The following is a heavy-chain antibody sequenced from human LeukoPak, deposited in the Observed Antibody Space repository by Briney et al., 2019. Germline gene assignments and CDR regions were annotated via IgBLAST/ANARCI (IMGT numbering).Heavy chain of an antibody. Sequence: ASVKVSCKASGYTFTGYYMHWVRQAPGQGLEWMGRINPNSGGTNYAQKFQGRVTMTRDTSISTAYMGLSRLRSDDTAVYYCARGGYYDYVWGSYRYFDYWGQGTLVTVSS. CDR1: GYTFTGYY. CDR3: ARGGYYDYVWGSYRYFDY. V-gene: IGHV1-2*06. CDR2: INPNSGGT. D-gene: IGHD3-16*02. J-gene: IGHJ4*02.